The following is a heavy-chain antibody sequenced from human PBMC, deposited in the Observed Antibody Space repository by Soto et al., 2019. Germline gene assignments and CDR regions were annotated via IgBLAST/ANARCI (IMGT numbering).Heavy chain of an antibody. Sequence: SETLSLTCTVSGGSISSYYWSWIRQPPGKGLEGMGYIYYSGSTNYNPSLKSRVTISVDTSKNQFSLKLSSVTAADTAVYYCARGRWGYGPTVVVVAAMIEENWFDPWGQGTLVTVSS. D-gene: IGHD2-15*01. CDR1: GGSISSYY. J-gene: IGHJ5*02. V-gene: IGHV4-59*01. CDR3: ARGRWGYGPTVVVVAAMIEENWFDP. CDR2: IYYSGST.